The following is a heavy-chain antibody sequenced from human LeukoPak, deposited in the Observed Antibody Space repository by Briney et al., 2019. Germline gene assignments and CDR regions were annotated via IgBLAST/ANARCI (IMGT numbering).Heavy chain of an antibody. CDR3: ARRNDYGGNPDWYFDL. D-gene: IGHD4-23*01. CDR1: GGSISSYY. V-gene: IGHV4-59*08. CDR2: IYYSGST. Sequence: PSETLSLTCTVSGGSISSYYWSWIRQPPGKGLEWIGYIYYSGSTNYNPSLKSRVTISVDTSKNQFSLKLSSVTAADTAVYYCARRNDYGGNPDWYFDLWGRGTLVTVSS. J-gene: IGHJ2*01.